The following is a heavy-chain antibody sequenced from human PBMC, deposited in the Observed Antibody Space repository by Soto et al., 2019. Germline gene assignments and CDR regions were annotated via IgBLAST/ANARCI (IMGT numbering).Heavy chain of an antibody. CDR3: VKDLAASGWFDP. Sequence: QLLESGGGLAQPGESLTLSCAASGFMFSGYAMSWVRQAPGKGLEWVSAVSNSGTSTSYADSVKGRFTISRDNSKNTLHLQMSGLGAEDAALYYGVKDLAASGWFDPWGQGTLVIVSS. CDR2: VSNSGTST. J-gene: IGHJ5*02. CDR1: GFMFSGYA. V-gene: IGHV3-23*01. D-gene: IGHD2-15*01.